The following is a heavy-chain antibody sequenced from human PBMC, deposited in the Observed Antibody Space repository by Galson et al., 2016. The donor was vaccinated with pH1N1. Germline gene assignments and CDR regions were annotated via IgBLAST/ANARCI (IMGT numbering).Heavy chain of an antibody. Sequence: SLRLSCAASGFTFSTYAMSWVRQAPGKGLEWVSSVSGSGGYTYDADSVKGRFTISRDNSNSTLYLQMNSLRVEDTALYYCAKANFGGYDLDAFDIWGQGTMVTVSS. D-gene: IGHD5-12*01. CDR2: VSGSGGYT. J-gene: IGHJ3*02. CDR3: AKANFGGYDLDAFDI. CDR1: GFTFSTYA. V-gene: IGHV3-23*01.